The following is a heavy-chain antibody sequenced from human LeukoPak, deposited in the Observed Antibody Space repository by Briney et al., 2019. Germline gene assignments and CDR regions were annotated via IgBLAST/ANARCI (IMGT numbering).Heavy chain of an antibody. CDR3: AKGTHQLVDY. D-gene: IGHD6-13*01. CDR1: GFTFSSYG. Sequence: AGGSLRLSCAASGFTFSSYGMHWVRQAPGKGLEWVAFIRYDGSNKYYADSVKGRFTISRDNSKSTLYVQMNSLRAEDTAVYYCAKGTHQLVDYWGQGTLVTVSS. V-gene: IGHV3-30*02. CDR2: IRYDGSNK. J-gene: IGHJ4*02.